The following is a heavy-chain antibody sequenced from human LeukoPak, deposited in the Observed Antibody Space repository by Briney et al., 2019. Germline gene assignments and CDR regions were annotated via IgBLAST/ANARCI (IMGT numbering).Heavy chain of an antibody. Sequence: GGSLRLSCAAAGFTYSIYAMSWVRQAPGKGLEWVSAISGNGGSTYYTDSVKGRFTISRDNSSNTLYLHMPRLTAEDTAVYYCAKYRDVTSKGSGLGSLGQGTLVTVSS. J-gene: IGHJ5*01. CDR3: AKYRDVTSKGSGLGS. D-gene: IGHD4-17*01. CDR1: GFTYSIYA. V-gene: IGHV3-23*01. CDR2: ISGNGGST.